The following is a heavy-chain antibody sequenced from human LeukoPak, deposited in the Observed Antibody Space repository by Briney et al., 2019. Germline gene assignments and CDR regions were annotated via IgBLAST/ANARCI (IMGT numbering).Heavy chain of an antibody. CDR1: GFAFSSYW. J-gene: IGHJ4*02. CDR2: IKRDGSDT. V-gene: IGHV3-7*01. Sequence: HAGGSLRLSCAASGFAFSSYWMSWVRQAPGKGLEWVANIKRDGSDTYYVDSVKGRFTISRDNAKNSLYLQLNSLRAEDTAVCYCARDAIYYDSRGENYFNCWGQGTLVTVSS. CDR3: ARDAIYYDSRGENYFNC. D-gene: IGHD3-22*01.